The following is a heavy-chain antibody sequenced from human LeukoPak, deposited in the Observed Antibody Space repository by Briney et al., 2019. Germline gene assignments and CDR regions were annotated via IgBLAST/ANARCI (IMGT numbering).Heavy chain of an antibody. Sequence: SETLSLTCTVSGGSISSYYWSWIRQPPGKGLEWIGYIYYGGSTNYNPSLKSRVTISVDTSKNQFSLKLSSVTAADMAVYYCARDGRVGAAGSYYYYGMDVWGQGTTVTVSS. V-gene: IGHV4-59*01. CDR1: GGSISSYY. D-gene: IGHD6-13*01. CDR3: ARDGRVGAAGSYYYYGMDV. J-gene: IGHJ6*02. CDR2: IYYGGST.